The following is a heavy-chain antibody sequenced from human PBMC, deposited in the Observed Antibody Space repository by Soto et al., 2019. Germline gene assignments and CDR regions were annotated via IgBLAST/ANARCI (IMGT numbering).Heavy chain of an antibody. CDR2: INHSGST. CDR3: ARVSTSRYCSSTSCYKNYYYGMDV. D-gene: IGHD2-2*02. V-gene: IGHV4-34*01. Sequence: SETLSLTCAVYGGSFSGYYWSWIRQPPGKGLEWIGEINHSGSTNYNPSLKSRVTISVDTSKNQFSLKLSSVTAADTAVYYFARVSTSRYCSSTSCYKNYYYGMDVWGQGTTVTVSS. CDR1: GGSFSGYY. J-gene: IGHJ6*02.